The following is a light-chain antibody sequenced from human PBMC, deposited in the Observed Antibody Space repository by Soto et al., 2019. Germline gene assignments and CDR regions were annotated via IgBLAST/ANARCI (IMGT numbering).Light chain of an antibody. CDR3: QQHYGSLWT. Sequence: ELVLTQSPGTLSLSPGERATLSCRASQSITSNYFAWYQQKPGLAPRLLIYGASSRATGVPDRFSGSGSGTDFNLTISRLEPEDFAVYYCQQHYGSLWTFGQGTKVEIK. J-gene: IGKJ1*01. CDR2: GAS. V-gene: IGKV3-20*01. CDR1: QSITSNY.